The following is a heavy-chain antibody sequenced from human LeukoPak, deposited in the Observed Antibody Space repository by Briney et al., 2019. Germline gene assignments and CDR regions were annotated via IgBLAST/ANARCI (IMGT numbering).Heavy chain of an antibody. CDR2: ISYDGSNK. CDR3: AKTRYYYDSSPLDY. Sequence: PGRSLRLSCAASGFTFSSYGMHWVRQAPGKGLEWVAVISYDGSNKYYADSVKGRFTISRVNSKNTLYLQMNSLRAEDTAVYYCAKTRYYYDSSPLDYWGQGTLVTVSS. V-gene: IGHV3-30*18. CDR1: GFTFSSYG. J-gene: IGHJ4*02. D-gene: IGHD3-22*01.